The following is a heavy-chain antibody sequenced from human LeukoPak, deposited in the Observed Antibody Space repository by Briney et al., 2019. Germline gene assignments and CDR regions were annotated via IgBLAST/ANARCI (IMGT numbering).Heavy chain of an antibody. V-gene: IGHV1-18*01. Sequence: ASVKVSCKASGYTFTSYGISWVRQAPGQGLEWMGWISAYNGNTNYAQKFQGRVTMTRNTSISTAYMELSSLRSEDTAVYYCASLLLGVRGLYGMDVWGQGTTVTVSS. J-gene: IGHJ6*02. D-gene: IGHD3-10*01. CDR1: GYTFTSYG. CDR2: ISAYNGNT. CDR3: ASLLLGVRGLYGMDV.